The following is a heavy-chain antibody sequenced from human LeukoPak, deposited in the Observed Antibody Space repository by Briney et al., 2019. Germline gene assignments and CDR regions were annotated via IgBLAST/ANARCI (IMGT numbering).Heavy chain of an antibody. CDR3: ARPLQGSYAMDV. CDR1: GFYFNTYS. CDR2: ISSSSNYI. V-gene: IGHV3-21*06. J-gene: IGHJ6*02. Sequence: PGGSLRLSCVASGFYFNTYSLNWVRRVPGKGLEWVASISSSSNYIRYADSMKGRVTISRDNAKNSLYLQMDSLRVDDTAVYYCARPLQGSYAMDVWGLGTTVIVSS.